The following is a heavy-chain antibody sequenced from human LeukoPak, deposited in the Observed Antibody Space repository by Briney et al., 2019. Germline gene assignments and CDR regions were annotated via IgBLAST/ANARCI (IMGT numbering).Heavy chain of an antibody. CDR3: TAREYSSSFVSYYYYMDV. D-gene: IGHD6-6*01. Sequence: GGSLRLSCTASGFTFGDYAMSWFRQAPGKGLEWVGFIRSKAYGGTTEYAASVKGRFTISRDDSKSIAYLQMNSLKTEDTAVYYCTAREYSSSFVSYYYYMDVWGKGTTVTVSS. V-gene: IGHV3-49*03. CDR2: IRSKAYGGTT. J-gene: IGHJ6*03. CDR1: GFTFGDYA.